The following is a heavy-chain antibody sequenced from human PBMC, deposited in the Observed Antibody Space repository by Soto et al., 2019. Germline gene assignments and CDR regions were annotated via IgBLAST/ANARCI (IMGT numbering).Heavy chain of an antibody. D-gene: IGHD5-12*01. CDR1: GGTFSSYA. CDR3: ARSPPGGYSGYDLSNWFDP. CDR2: IIPIFGTA. Sequence: SVKVSCKASGGTFSSYAISWVRQAPGQGLEWMGGIIPIFGTANYAQKFQGRVTITADESTSTAYMELSSLRSEDTAVYYCARSPPGGYSGYDLSNWFDPWGQGTLVTVSS. J-gene: IGHJ5*02. V-gene: IGHV1-69*13.